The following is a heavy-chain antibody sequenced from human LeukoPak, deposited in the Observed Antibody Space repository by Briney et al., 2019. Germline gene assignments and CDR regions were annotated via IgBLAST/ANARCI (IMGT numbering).Heavy chain of an antibody. Sequence: EASVKVSCKASGGTFSSYAISWVRQAPGQGLEWVGGIIPIFGTANYAQKFQGRVTITADESTSTAYMELSSLRSEDTAVYYCARDEYYDILTGPRHHAFDIWGQGTMVTVSS. J-gene: IGHJ3*02. V-gene: IGHV1-69*01. CDR2: IIPIFGTA. CDR3: ARDEYYDILTGPRHHAFDI. D-gene: IGHD3-9*01. CDR1: GGTFSSYA.